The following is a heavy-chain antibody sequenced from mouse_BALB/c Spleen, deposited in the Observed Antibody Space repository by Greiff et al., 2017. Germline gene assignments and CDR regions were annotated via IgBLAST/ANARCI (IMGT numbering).Heavy chain of an antibody. CDR3: ARDYGNYIAY. V-gene: IGHV5-4*02. CDR1: GFTFSDYY. CDR2: ISDGGSYT. Sequence: EVQRVESGGGLVKPGGSLKLSCAASGFTFSDYYMYWVRQTPEKRLEWVATISDGGSYTYYPDSVKGRFTISRDNAKNNLYLQMSSLKSEDTAMYYCARDYGNYIAYWGQGTTLTVSS. J-gene: IGHJ2*01. D-gene: IGHD2-1*01.